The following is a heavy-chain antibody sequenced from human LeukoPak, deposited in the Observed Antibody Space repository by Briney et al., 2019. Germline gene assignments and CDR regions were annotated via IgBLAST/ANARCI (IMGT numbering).Heavy chain of an antibody. J-gene: IGHJ6*03. D-gene: IGHD6-6*01. CDR3: ARGDEYSSSSSYYYMDV. CDR2: ISSSSSYI. Sequence: GGSLRLSCAASGFTFSSYSMNWVRQAPGKGLEWVSSISSSSSYIYYADSVKGRFTISRDNAKNSLYLQMNSLRAEDTALYHCARGDEYSSSSSYYYMDVWGKGTTVTVSS. V-gene: IGHV3-21*04. CDR1: GFTFSSYS.